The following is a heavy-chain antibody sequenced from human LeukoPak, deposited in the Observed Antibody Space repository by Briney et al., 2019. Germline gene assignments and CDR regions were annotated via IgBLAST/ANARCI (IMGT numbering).Heavy chain of an antibody. V-gene: IGHV1-18*01. CDR2: MRAYNGNT. CDR3: ARAGVLRYFDWLLFGEPFPFDY. D-gene: IGHD3-9*01. Sequence: PGGSLRLSCAASGFTFTSYGISWLRQAPGQGLEWMGWMRAYNGNTNYAQKLQGRVTMTTDTSTSTAYMELRSLRSDDTAVYYCARAGVLRYFDWLLFGEPFPFDYWGQGTLVTVSS. J-gene: IGHJ4*02. CDR1: GFTFTSYG.